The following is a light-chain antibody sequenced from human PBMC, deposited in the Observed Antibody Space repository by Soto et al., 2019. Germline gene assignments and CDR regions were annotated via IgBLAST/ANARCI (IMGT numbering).Light chain of an antibody. CDR3: CSYACSTTAHV. CDR1: SSDVDTYKY. CDR2: EVS. J-gene: IGLJ2*01. Sequence: QSALTQPASVSGSPGQSIIISCTGTSSDVDTYKYVSWYQQHPGKAPKLMIYEVSHRPSGVSDRFSGSKAGNMASLTISGLRADDEADYYCCSYACSTTAHVFGGGTKVTVL. V-gene: IGLV2-14*01.